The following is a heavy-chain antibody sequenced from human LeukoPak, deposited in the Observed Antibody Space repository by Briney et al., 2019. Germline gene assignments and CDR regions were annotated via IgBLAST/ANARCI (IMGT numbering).Heavy chain of an antibody. CDR1: GFTFSSYS. J-gene: IGHJ4*02. CDR3: ARDHRRIGSSREFDY. D-gene: IGHD6-13*01. Sequence: GGSPRLSCAASGFTFSSYSMNWVRQAPGRGLEWVSSISSSSSYIYYADSVKRRFTISRDNAKNSLYLQMNSLRAKDTAVYYCARDHRRIGSSREFDYWGQGTLVTVSS. V-gene: IGHV3-21*01. CDR2: ISSSSSYI.